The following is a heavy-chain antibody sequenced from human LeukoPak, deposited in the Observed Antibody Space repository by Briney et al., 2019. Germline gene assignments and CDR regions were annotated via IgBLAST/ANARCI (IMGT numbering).Heavy chain of an antibody. CDR1: GFTFSSYS. CDR2: ISSSSSYI. V-gene: IGHV3-21*04. J-gene: IGHJ4*02. CDR3: ARPYSSSWGELGY. D-gene: IGHD6-13*01. Sequence: GGSLRLSCAASGFTFSSYSMNWVRQAPGKGLEWVSSISSSSSYIYYADSVKGRFTISRDNAKNSLYLQMNSLRPEDTALYYCARPYSSSWGELGYWGQGTLVTVSS.